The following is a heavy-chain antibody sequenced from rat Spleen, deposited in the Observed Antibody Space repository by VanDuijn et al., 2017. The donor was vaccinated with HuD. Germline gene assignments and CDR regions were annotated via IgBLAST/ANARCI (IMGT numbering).Heavy chain of an antibody. J-gene: IGHJ3*01. D-gene: IGHD5-1*01. CDR3: ASRTGNWFAY. CDR2: ISYDGYNT. Sequence: EVQLVESGGGLVQPGRSMKLSCAASGFTFTNYDMAWVRQAPTKGLDWVASISYDGYNTYYRDSVKGRLTISRDNAKSILYLQMDSLRSEDTATYYCASRTGNWFAYWGQGTLVTVSS. CDR1: GFTFTNYD. V-gene: IGHV5-25*01.